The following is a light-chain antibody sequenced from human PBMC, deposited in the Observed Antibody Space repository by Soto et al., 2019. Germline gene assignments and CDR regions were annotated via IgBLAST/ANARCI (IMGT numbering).Light chain of an antibody. Sequence: AIPMTQSPSSLSASVGDRVTITCRASQAIRNNLAWYQQKPGKAPKLLLYAIFNLQSGVPSRFSGGGYGTEFTFIISSLQPEDSATYYCLQDHHFPWTFGQGTRVEIK. CDR3: LQDHHFPWT. J-gene: IGKJ1*01. CDR1: QAIRNN. CDR2: AIF. V-gene: IGKV1-6*01.